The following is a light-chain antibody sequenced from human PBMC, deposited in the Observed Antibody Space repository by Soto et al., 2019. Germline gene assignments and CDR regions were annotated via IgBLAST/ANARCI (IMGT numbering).Light chain of an antibody. CDR1: SSKIGRNY. V-gene: IGLV1-51*01. CDR2: DND. J-gene: IGLJ2*01. CDR3: GTWDSSLSDAVV. Sequence: QSVLTQPPSVSAAPGQKVTISCSGTSSKIGRNYVAWYQQLPGTAPKLLIYDNDKRPSGIPDRFSGSKSGTSATLGITGLQTGDEADYYCGTWDSSLSDAVVFGEGTKLTVL.